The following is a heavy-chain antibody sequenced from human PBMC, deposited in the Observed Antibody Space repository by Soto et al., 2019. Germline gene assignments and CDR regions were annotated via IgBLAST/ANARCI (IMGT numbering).Heavy chain of an antibody. J-gene: IGHJ6*02. CDR3: ARLRRVIRYGMDV. CDR1: GYSITSYW. D-gene: IGHD2-21*01. V-gene: IGHV5-10-1*01. CDR2: IDPSDSYT. Sequence: WESLKISCKGSGYSITSYWISWVRQMPGKGLGWMGRIDPSDSYTNYSPSFQGHVTISADKSISTAYLQWSSLKASDTAMYYCARLRRVIRYGMDVWGQGTTVTVSS.